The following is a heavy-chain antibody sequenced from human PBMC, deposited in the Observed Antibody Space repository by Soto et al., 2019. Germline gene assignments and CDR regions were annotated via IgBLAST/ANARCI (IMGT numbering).Heavy chain of an antibody. CDR2: IWYDGSNK. CDR1: GFTFSSYG. CDR3: ARDPTVVTPGGDYYYGMDV. J-gene: IGHJ6*02. Sequence: VQLVESGGGLVQPGGSLRLSCAVSGFTFSSYGMHWVRQAPGKGLEWVAVIWYDGSNKYYADSVKGRFTISRDNSKNTLYLQMNSLRAEDTAVYYCARDPTVVTPGGDYYYGMDVWGQGTTVTVSS. V-gene: IGHV3-33*08. D-gene: IGHD4-17*01.